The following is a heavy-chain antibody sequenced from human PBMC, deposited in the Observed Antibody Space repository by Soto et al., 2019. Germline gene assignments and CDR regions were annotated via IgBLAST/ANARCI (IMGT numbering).Heavy chain of an antibody. CDR1: GFTFSSYA. CDR3: AKTLLSTRWYGLHDY. CDR2: IRGSDSTT. J-gene: IGHJ4*02. Sequence: PGGSLRLSCVGSGFTFSSYAMSWVRQAPGKGLEWVSAIRGSDSTTYYADSVKGRFTISRDNSRNTLHLQMDSLRVEDTAVYYCAKTLLSTRWYGLHDYGSQGTLVTVSS. V-gene: IGHV3-23*01. D-gene: IGHD6-13*01.